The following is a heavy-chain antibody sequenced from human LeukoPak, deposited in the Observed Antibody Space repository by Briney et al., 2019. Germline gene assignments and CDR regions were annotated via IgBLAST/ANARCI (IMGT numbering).Heavy chain of an antibody. D-gene: IGHD3-10*01. CDR3: ATPVRGPTSVVN. V-gene: IGHV3-7*05. CDR2: ISHDGSER. J-gene: IGHJ4*01. CDR1: GITFSTYW. Sequence: PGGSLRLSCIASGITFSTYWMSWVRQAPGKGLEWVVNISHDGSERYYVDSVKGRFTVSRDNVKNSLYLQMNSLRAKDTAVYYCATPVRGPTSVVNWGQGTLVTVSS.